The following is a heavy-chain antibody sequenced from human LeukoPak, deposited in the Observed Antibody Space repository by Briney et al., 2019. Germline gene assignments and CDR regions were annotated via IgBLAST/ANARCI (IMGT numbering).Heavy chain of an antibody. CDR1: GFTSSSYA. Sequence: GGSLRLSCAASGFTSSSYAMSWVRQAPGKGLEWVSAISGSGGSTYYADSVKGRFTISRDNSKNTLYLQMNSLRAEDTAVYYCAKAHHPYSAWPAVDYWGQGTLVTVSS. CDR3: AKAHHPYSAWPAVDY. D-gene: IGHD6-19*01. V-gene: IGHV3-23*01. CDR2: ISGSGGST. J-gene: IGHJ4*02.